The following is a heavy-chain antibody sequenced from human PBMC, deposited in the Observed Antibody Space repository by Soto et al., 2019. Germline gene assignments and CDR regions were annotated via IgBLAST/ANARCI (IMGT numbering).Heavy chain of an antibody. V-gene: IGHV3-48*01. D-gene: IGHD6-13*01. Sequence: GGSLRLSCAASGFTFSSYSMNWVRQAPGKGLEWVSYISSSSTIYYEDSVKGRFTISRDNAKNSLYLQMNSLRAEDTAVYYCAWGIAAAGPVPWGQGTLVTVSS. CDR3: AWGIAAAGPVP. CDR2: ISSSSTI. J-gene: IGHJ5*02. CDR1: GFTFSSYS.